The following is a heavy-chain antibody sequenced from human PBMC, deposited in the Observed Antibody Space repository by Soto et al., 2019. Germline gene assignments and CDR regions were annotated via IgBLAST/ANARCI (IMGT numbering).Heavy chain of an antibody. V-gene: IGHV4-59*01. CDR1: GGSISSYY. CDR3: ARGDSSPPYYYYGMDV. CDR2: IYYSGST. J-gene: IGHJ6*02. Sequence: SDTLSLTCTVFGGSISSYYWSWIRQPPGKGLEWIGYIYYSGSTNYNPSLKSRVTISVDTSKNQFSLKLSSVTAADTAVYYCARGDSSPPYYYYGMDVWGQGTTVT. D-gene: IGHD6-13*01.